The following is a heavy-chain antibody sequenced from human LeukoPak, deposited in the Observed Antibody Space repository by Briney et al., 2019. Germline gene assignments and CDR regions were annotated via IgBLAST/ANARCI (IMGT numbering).Heavy chain of an antibody. Sequence: ASVKVSCKASGYTFTSYGISWVRQAPGQGLEWMGWISAYNGNTNYAQKLQGRGSMTTDTSTSTASMELRSLRSDDTAVYYCAREPRSRLVVGTSGRVYYYGMDVWGQGTTVTVSS. CDR3: AREPRSRLVVGTSGRVYYYGMDV. CDR2: ISAYNGNT. V-gene: IGHV1-18*01. CDR1: GYTFTSYG. D-gene: IGHD2-8*02. J-gene: IGHJ6*02.